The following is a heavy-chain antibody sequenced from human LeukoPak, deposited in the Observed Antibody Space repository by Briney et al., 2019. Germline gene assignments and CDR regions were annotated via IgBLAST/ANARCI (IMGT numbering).Heavy chain of an antibody. CDR2: MNPNSGNT. CDR3: ARAVVSGFCSGGSCYRPDT. J-gene: IGHJ5*02. Sequence: ASVKVSCKTSGYTFTSYDINWVRQATGQGLEWMGWMNPNSGNTDYAQKFQGRVTMTRSTSISTAYMELTGLRSEDTATYYCARAVVSGFCSGGSCYRPDTWGQGTLVTVSS. D-gene: IGHD2-15*01. CDR1: GYTFTSYD. V-gene: IGHV1-8*01.